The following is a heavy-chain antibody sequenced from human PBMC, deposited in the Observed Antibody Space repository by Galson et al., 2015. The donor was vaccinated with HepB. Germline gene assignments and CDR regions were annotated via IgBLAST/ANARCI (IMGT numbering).Heavy chain of an antibody. V-gene: IGHV1-69*13. D-gene: IGHD4-23*01. J-gene: IGHJ6*03. CDR3: ARALRATVVTDYYYYYYMDV. Sequence: SVKVSCKASGGTFSSYAISWVRQAPGQGLEWMGGIIPIFGTANYAQKFQGRVTITADESTSTAYMELSSLRSEDTAVYYCARALRATVVTDYYYYYYMDVWGKGTTVTVSS. CDR2: IIPIFGTA. CDR1: GGTFSSYA.